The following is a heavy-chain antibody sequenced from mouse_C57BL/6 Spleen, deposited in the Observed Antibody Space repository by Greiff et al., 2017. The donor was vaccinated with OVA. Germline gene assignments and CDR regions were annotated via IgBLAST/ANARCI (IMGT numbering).Heavy chain of an antibody. CDR3: ANYYGSSLYLDFDG. V-gene: IGHV1-81*01. J-gene: IGHJ1*03. CDR1: GYTFTSYG. CDR2: IYPSSGST. D-gene: IGHD1-1*01. Sequence: VQLQQSGAELARPGASVKLSCKASGYTFTSYGISWVKQRTGQGLEWIGEIYPSSGSTYYNEKFKGKATLTADKSSSTAYMELRSLTSEDSAVFFGANYYGSSLYLDFDGWGTGTTVTVSS.